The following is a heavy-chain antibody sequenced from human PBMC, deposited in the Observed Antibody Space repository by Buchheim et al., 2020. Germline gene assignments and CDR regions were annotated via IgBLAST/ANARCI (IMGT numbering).Heavy chain of an antibody. V-gene: IGHV3-74*01. CDR2: LNIDGSST. D-gene: IGHD2-21*01. J-gene: IGHJ4*02. CDR3: ARGVVETYFDS. Sequence: EVQLVESGGGLVQPGGSLRLSCEASGFSFRSYWMHWVRQAPGKGLEWISHLNIDGSSTTYADSVKGRFTISRDNARNLLFLQMSSLRAEDTAVYYCARGVVETYFDSWGQGTL. CDR1: GFSFRSYW.